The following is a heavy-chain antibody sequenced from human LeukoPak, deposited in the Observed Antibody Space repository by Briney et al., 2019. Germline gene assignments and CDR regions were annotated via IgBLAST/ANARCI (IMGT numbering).Heavy chain of an antibody. V-gene: IGHV3-23*01. CDR3: AQTFYGDYVAN. Sequence: GGSLRLPCAASGFTFSSYAMSWVRQAPGKGLEWVSAISGSGGSTYYADSVKGRFTISSDNSKNTLYLQMNSLRAEDTAVYYCAQTFYGDYVANWGQGTLVTVSS. D-gene: IGHD4-17*01. CDR2: ISGSGGST. J-gene: IGHJ4*02. CDR1: GFTFSSYA.